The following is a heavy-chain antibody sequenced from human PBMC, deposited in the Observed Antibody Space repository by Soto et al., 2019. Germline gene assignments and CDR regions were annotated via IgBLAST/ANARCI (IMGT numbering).Heavy chain of an antibody. J-gene: IGHJ6*02. D-gene: IGHD2-2*02. CDR3: AKEFFVVVPAAIRYYYGMDV. Sequence: EVQLLESGGGLVQPGGSLRLSCAASGFTFSSYAMSWVRQAPGKGLEWVSAISGSGGSTYYADSVKGRFTISRDNSKNTLYLQMNSLRAEDTAVYYCAKEFFVVVPAAIRYYYGMDVWGQGTTVTVSS. CDR2: ISGSGGST. V-gene: IGHV3-23*01. CDR1: GFTFSSYA.